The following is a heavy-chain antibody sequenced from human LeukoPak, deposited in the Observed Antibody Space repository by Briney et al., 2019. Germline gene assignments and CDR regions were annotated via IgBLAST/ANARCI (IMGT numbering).Heavy chain of an antibody. D-gene: IGHD3-3*01. V-gene: IGHV4-34*01. Sequence: PSETLSLTCAVYRGSFSGYYWSWIRQPPGKGLEWIGEINHSGSTNYNPSLKSRVTISVDTSKNQFSLKLSSVTAADTAVYYCARGRTYYDFWSGYQQYYFDYWGQGTLVTVSS. CDR1: RGSFSGYY. J-gene: IGHJ4*02. CDR2: INHSGST. CDR3: ARGRTYYDFWSGYQQYYFDY.